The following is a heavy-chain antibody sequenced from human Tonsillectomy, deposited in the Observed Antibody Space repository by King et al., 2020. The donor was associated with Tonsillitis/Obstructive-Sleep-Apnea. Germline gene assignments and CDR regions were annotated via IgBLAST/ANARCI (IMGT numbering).Heavy chain of an antibody. D-gene: IGHD3-22*01. CDR3: ARTPSSGYRFDY. V-gene: IGHV4-30-2*01. J-gene: IGHJ4*02. Sequence: QLQESGSGLVKPSQTLSLTCAVSGGSISSGGYSWSWIRQPPGKGLEWIGYIYHSGSTYYNPSLKSRVTISVDRSKNQFSLKLSSVTAADTAVYYCARTPSSGYRFDYWGQGTLVTVPS. CDR1: GGSISSGGYS. CDR2: IYHSGST.